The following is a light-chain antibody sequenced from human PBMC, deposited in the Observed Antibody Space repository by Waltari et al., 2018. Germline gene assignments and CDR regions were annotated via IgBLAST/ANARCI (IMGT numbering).Light chain of an antibody. V-gene: IGKV3-11*01. J-gene: IGKJ4*01. CDR1: EDVSIY. CDR3: RQRRNWPPLT. Sequence: ETVLTQSPAPLSLSPGERATLSCRASEDVSIYLAWYQQKPGQAPRLLIYDASNTATGIPARFSGSGSGTDFTLTISSLEPDDFAVDYCRQRRNWPPLTFGGGTKVE. CDR2: DAS.